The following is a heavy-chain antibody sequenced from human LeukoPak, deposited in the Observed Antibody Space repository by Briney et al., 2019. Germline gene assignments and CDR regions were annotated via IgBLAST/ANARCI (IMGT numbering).Heavy chain of an antibody. CDR1: GYTFTSYG. CDR3: AWPLGTN. D-gene: IGHD3/OR15-3a*01. Sequence: GASVKVSCKASGYTFTSYGISWVRQAPGQGLEWMGWINPNSGGTNYAQKFQGRVTITADESTSTAYVELSSLRSEDTAVYYCAWPLGTNWGQGTLVTVSS. V-gene: IGHV1-18*01. CDR2: INPNSGGT. J-gene: IGHJ4*02.